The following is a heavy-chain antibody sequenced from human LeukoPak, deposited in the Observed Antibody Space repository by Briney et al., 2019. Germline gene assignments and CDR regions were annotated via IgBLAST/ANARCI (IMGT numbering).Heavy chain of an antibody. CDR2: ITISSSYI. J-gene: IGHJ4*02. D-gene: IGHD2-2*01. V-gene: IGHV3-21*01. Sequence: GGSLRLSCAASGFTFSSYSMNWVRQAPGKGLEWASSITISSSYIYYADSVKGRFTISRDNAKNSLYLQMNSLRAEDTAVYYCARDKVGYCSSTSCGGYDYWGQGTLVTVSS. CDR1: GFTFSSYS. CDR3: ARDKVGYCSSTSCGGYDY.